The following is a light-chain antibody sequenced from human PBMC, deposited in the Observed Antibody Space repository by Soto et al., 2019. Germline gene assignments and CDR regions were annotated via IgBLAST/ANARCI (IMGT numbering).Light chain of an antibody. CDR3: SSYAGSMNLI. CDR1: SSDVGGHNH. Sequence: QSALTQPPSAAGSPGQSVTISCTGSSSDVGGHNHVSWYQQHPGKAPKLMIYEVSKRPSGVPDRFSGSKSVNTASLTVSGLQAEDEAAYSCSSYAGSMNLIFGGGTKLTVL. CDR2: EVS. V-gene: IGLV2-8*01. J-gene: IGLJ2*01.